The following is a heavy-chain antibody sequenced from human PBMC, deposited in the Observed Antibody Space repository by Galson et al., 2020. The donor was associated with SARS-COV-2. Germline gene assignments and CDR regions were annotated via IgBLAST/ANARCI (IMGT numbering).Heavy chain of an antibody. CDR1: GYTFTSYG. V-gene: IGHV1-18*04. CDR2: IRAYTGNT. J-gene: IGHJ5*02. CDR3: ARDPNRVLEWLLPFDNWFDP. D-gene: IGHD3-3*01. Sequence: ASVTLSCKASGYTFTSYGISWVRQTPGQGLEWMRWIRAYTGNTNYAQKLQGRVTMTTDTSTSTAYMELRSLRPDDTAVYYCARDPNRVLEWLLPFDNWFDPWGQGTLVTVSS.